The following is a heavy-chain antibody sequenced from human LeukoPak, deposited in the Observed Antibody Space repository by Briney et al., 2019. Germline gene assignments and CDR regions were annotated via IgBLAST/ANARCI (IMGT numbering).Heavy chain of an antibody. CDR3: AKAARLLWFGEFTSPY. CDR2: ISGSGGST. J-gene: IGHJ4*02. D-gene: IGHD3-10*01. Sequence: GGSLRLSCAASGFTVSSNEMSWVRQAPGKGLEWVSAISGSGGSTYYADSVKGRFTISRDNSKNTLYLQMNSLRAEDTAVYYCAKAARLLWFGEFTSPYWGQGTLVTVSS. V-gene: IGHV3-23*01. CDR1: GFTVSSNE.